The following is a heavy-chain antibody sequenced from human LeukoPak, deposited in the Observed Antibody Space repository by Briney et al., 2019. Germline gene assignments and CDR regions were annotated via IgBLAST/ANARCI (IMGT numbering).Heavy chain of an antibody. Sequence: GRSLRLSCAASGFTFGDYAMPWVRQAPGKGLEWVSGISWNSGSIGYADSVKGRFTISRDNAKNSLYLQMNSLRAEDTALYYCAKVTTYYYGSGSYFDYWGQGTLVTVSS. J-gene: IGHJ4*02. CDR1: GFTFGDYA. D-gene: IGHD3-10*01. V-gene: IGHV3-9*01. CDR3: AKVTTYYYGSGSYFDY. CDR2: ISWNSGSI.